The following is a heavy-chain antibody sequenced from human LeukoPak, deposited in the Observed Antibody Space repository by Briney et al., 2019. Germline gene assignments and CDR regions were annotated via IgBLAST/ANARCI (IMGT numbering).Heavy chain of an antibody. CDR1: GYSFTSYW. CDR2: IYPGDSDT. J-gene: IGHJ1*01. V-gene: IGHV5-51*01. D-gene: IGHD2-15*01. Sequence: GESLKISCKGSGYSFTSYWLGWVRQMPGKGLEWMGIIYPGDSDTRYSPSFQGQVTISADKSISTAYLQWSSLKASDTAMYYCARGQYCTGGNCYAAYFQHWGQGTLVTVSS. CDR3: ARGQYCTGGNCYAAYFQH.